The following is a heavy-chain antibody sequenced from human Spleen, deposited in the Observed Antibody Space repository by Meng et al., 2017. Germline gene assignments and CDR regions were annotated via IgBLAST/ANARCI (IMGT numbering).Heavy chain of an antibody. V-gene: IGHV4-34*01. CDR2: INHSGST. Sequence: VHLQQLGAGLLKPSETLSLTRVVSGGSFSDYYWSWIRQPPGKGLEWIGEINHSGSTNYNPSLESRATISVDTSQNNLSLKLSSVTAADSAVYYCARGPTTMAHDFDYWGQGTLVTVSS. J-gene: IGHJ4*02. D-gene: IGHD4-11*01. CDR3: ARGPTTMAHDFDY. CDR1: GGSFSDYY.